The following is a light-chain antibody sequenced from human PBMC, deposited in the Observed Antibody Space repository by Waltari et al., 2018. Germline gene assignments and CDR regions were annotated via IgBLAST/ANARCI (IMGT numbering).Light chain of an antibody. J-gene: IGKJ4*01. V-gene: IGKV1-5*03. CDR1: QSISNW. Sequence: DLQMTQSPSTLSASVGDSVTNTCRASQSISNWLAWYQQKPGKAPKLLIYTASTLESGVPSRFSGSGSGTEFTLTISSLQPDDFATYYCQQYNSYSLLTFGGGTKVEIK. CDR2: TAS. CDR3: QQYNSYSLLT.